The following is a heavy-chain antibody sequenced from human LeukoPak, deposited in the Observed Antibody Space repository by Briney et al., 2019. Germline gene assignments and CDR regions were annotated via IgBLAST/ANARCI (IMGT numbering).Heavy chain of an antibody. CDR1: GFTFSSYA. J-gene: IGHJ4*02. CDR3: ARSGSKPIFDY. CDR2: ISSNGGST. V-gene: IGHV3-64*01. D-gene: IGHD5-12*01. Sequence: PGGSLRLSCAASGFTFSSYAMHWVRQAPGQGLEYVSAISSNGGSTYYANSVKGRFTISRDNSKNTVYLQMGSLRAEDMAVYYCARSGSKPIFDYWGQGTLVTVSS.